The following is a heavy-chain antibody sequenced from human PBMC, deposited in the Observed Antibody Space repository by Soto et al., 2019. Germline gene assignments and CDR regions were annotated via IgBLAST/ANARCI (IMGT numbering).Heavy chain of an antibody. V-gene: IGHV4-59*01. J-gene: IGHJ4*02. CDR3: ARRRQLGGTFFFDY. D-gene: IGHD3-10*01. CDR1: GGSISSYY. Sequence: ETLCLTGTVSGGSISSYYWSWIRQPPGKGLEWIGYIYYSGSTNYNPSLKSRVTISVDTSKNQFSLRLSSVTAADTAVYYCARRRQLGGTFFFDYWGQGTLVTVCS. CDR2: IYYSGST.